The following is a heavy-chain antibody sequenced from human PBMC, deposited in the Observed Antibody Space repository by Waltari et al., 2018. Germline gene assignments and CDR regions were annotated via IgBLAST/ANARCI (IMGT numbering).Heavy chain of an antibody. CDR3: ARGVDTVPAEHASNWYFDL. CDR1: VGSFSGHH. J-gene: IGHJ2*01. V-gene: IGHV4-34*01. CDR2: INHSGST. D-gene: IGHD5-18*01. Sequence: QVQLQQWGAGLLQPSETLSLTCAVYVGSFSGHHWSCFRQPPAPGLEWIGEINHSGSTNYNPSLKSRVTISVDTSKNQFSLKLSSVTAADTAVYYCARGVDTVPAEHASNWYFDLWGRGTLVTVSS.